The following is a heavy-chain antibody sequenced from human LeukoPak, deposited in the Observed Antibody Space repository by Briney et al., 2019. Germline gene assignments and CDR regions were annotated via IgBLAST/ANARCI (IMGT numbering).Heavy chain of an antibody. J-gene: IGHJ5*02. CDR3: ARGNSGSYSQDWFDP. D-gene: IGHD1-26*01. CDR2: ISWNSGTI. CDR1: GFTFDDYA. V-gene: IGHV3-9*03. Sequence: GRSLRLSCAASGFTFDDYAMHWVRRAPGKGLEWVSGISWNSGTIGYADSVKGRFTISRDNAKNSLYLQMNSLRDDDMALYYCARGNSGSYSQDWFDPWGQGTLVTVSS.